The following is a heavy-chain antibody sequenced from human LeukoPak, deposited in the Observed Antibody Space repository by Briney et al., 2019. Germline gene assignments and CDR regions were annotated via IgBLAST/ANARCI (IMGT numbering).Heavy chain of an antibody. J-gene: IGHJ4*02. Sequence: PGGSPRLSCAASGFTFSSYAMSWVRQAPGKGLEWVSGIRGSGGSTDYADSVKGRFTISRDNSKNTLYLQMNSLRAEDTAVYYCAKDKIVGAIFRFDYWGQGTLVTVSS. CDR2: IRGSGGST. D-gene: IGHD1-26*01. CDR1: GFTFSSYA. V-gene: IGHV3-23*01. CDR3: AKDKIVGAIFRFDY.